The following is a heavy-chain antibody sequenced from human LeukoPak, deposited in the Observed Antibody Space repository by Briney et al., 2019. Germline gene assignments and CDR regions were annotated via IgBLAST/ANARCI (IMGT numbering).Heavy chain of an antibody. V-gene: IGHV4-34*01. CDR2: INHSGST. J-gene: IGHJ5*02. Sequence: PSETLSLTCAVYGGSFSGYYWSWIRQPPGKGLEWIGEINHSGSTNYNPSLKSRVTISVDTPKNQFSLKLSSVTAADTAVYYCARGTKAATNPFGWFDPWGQGTLVTVSS. D-gene: IGHD6-13*01. CDR3: ARGTKAATNPFGWFDP. CDR1: GGSFSGYY.